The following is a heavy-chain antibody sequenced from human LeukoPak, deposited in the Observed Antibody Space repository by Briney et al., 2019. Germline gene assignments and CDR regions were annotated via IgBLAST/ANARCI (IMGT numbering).Heavy chain of an antibody. Sequence: GGSLRLSCAASGFTFSSYWMSWVRQAPGKGLEWVANIKQDGSEKYYVDSVKGRFTISRDNAKNSLYLQMNSLRAEDTAVYYCARPVTMIVVGKDNWFDPWGQGTLVTVSS. CDR2: IKQDGSEK. J-gene: IGHJ5*02. CDR1: GFTFSSYW. V-gene: IGHV3-7*03. CDR3: ARPVTMIVVGKDNWFDP. D-gene: IGHD3-22*01.